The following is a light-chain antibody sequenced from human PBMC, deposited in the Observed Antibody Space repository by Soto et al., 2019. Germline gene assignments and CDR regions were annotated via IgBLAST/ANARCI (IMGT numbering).Light chain of an antibody. Sequence: QSALTQPASVSGSPGHSITISCTGTPSDIGGYNYVSWYQQHPGKAPKLIIYEVTHRPSGVSDRFSGSKSGNTASLTISGLLAEDGADYYCSSYASSSPPVLFGGGTKLTVL. V-gene: IGLV2-14*01. CDR3: SSYASSSPPVL. J-gene: IGLJ2*01. CDR2: EVT. CDR1: PSDIGGYNY.